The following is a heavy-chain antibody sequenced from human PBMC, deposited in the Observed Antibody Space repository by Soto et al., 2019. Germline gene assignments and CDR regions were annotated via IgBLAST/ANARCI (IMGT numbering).Heavy chain of an antibody. D-gene: IGHD2-2*01. V-gene: IGHV5-10-1*01. Sequence: GESLKISCKGSGYSFTIYWISWVRQMPGKGLEWMGRIDPSDSYTNYSPSFQGHVTISADKSISTAYLQWSSLKASDTAMYYCARWALGYCSSTSCYWEDYYYYGMDVWGQGTTVTVSS. CDR1: GYSFTIYW. J-gene: IGHJ6*02. CDR2: IDPSDSYT. CDR3: ARWALGYCSSTSCYWEDYYYYGMDV.